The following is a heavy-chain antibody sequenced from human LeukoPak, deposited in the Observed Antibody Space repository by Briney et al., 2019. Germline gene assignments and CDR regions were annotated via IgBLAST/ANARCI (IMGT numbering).Heavy chain of an antibody. CDR3: ARQPPQYYGMDV. Sequence: SETLSLTCTVSGGSFSNYYWSWIRQPAGKGLEWIGRIYTSGSTNYNPSVKSRVTMSVDTSNNQFSLKLTSVTAADTAVYYGARQPPQYYGMDVWGQGTTVTVSS. J-gene: IGHJ6*02. CDR1: GGSFSNYY. V-gene: IGHV4-4*07. CDR2: IYTSGST. D-gene: IGHD1-14*01.